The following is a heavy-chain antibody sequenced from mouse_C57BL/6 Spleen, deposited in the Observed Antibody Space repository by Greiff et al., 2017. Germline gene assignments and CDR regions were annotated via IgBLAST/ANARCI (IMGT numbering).Heavy chain of an antibody. CDR3: ARYPYDGYLYWYFDG. V-gene: IGHV7-3*01. D-gene: IGHD2-3*01. CDR2: IRNKANGYTT. CDR1: GFTFTDYY. J-gene: IGHJ1*03. Sequence: EVKLVESGGGLVQPGGSLSLSCAASGFTFTDYYMSWVRQPPGKALEWLGFIRNKANGYTTEYSASVKARFTISRANSQSILYLQMNALRAEDSATDYCARYPYDGYLYWYFDGWGTGTTVT.